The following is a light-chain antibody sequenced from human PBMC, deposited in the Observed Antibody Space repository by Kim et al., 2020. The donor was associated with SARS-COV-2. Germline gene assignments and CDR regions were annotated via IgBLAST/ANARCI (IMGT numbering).Light chain of an antibody. CDR3: QAWDNNNGV. J-gene: IGLJ3*02. CDR1: RLGDKY. V-gene: IGLV3-1*01. CDR2: NDS. Sequence: VSPGQTASITCSGDRLGDKYASWYQQKPGQSPVLVIYNDSRRPSGIPERLSGSNSGNTATLTISGTQAIDEADYYCQAWDNNNGVFGGGTQLTVL.